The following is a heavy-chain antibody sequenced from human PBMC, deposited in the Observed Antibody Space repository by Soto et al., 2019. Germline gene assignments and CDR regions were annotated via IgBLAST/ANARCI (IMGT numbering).Heavy chain of an antibody. CDR3: ARRPPDYETDFDY. D-gene: IGHD3-22*01. CDR1: GGSISSSSYY. V-gene: IGHV4-39*01. Sequence: QLQLQESGPGLVKPSETLSLTCTVSGGSISSSSYYWGWIRQPPGKGLEWIGSIYYSGSTYYNPSLTSRATISVDTSTNKFSRKLRSVTAADTAVYYGARRPPDYETDFDYWGQGTLVTVSS. J-gene: IGHJ4*02. CDR2: IYYSGST.